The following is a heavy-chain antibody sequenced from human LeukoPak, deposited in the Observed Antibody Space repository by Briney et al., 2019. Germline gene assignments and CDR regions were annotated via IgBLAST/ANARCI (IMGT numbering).Heavy chain of an antibody. CDR3: ARDWAVVVVAATYLGY. V-gene: IGHV3-30*04. D-gene: IGHD2-15*01. CDR2: ISYDGSNK. J-gene: IGHJ4*02. CDR1: GFTFSSYA. Sequence: GGSLRLSCAASGFTFSSYAMHWVRQAPGKGLEWVAVISYDGSNKYYADSVKGRFTISRDNSKNTLYLQMNSLRAEDTAVYYCARDWAVVVVAATYLGYWGQGTLVTVSS.